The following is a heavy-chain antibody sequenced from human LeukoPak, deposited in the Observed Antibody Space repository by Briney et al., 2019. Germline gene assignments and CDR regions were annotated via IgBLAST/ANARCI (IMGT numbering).Heavy chain of an antibody. CDR1: GFTLGSHD. V-gene: IGHV3-13*01. J-gene: IGHJ4*02. D-gene: IGHD5-18*01. CDR2: IASGFQT. CDR3: VREARGYHYTYFDY. Sequence: GGSLRLSCTASGFTLGSHDMHWVRQATGEGLEWVAAIASGFQTFYAGSVKGRFTVSREDAKNSLYLQMNSLRAGDTAVYYCVREARGYHYTYFDYWGQGTLVTVSS.